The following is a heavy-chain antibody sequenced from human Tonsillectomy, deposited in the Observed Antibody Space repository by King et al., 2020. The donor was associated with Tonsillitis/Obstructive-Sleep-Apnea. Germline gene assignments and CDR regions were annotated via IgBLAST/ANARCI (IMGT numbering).Heavy chain of an antibody. CDR3: ARSTMFGVVITPLYFDF. CDR2: INHSGSN. V-gene: IGHV4-34*01. CDR1: GGSFSGYY. J-gene: IGHJ4*02. Sequence: VQLQQWGAGLLKPSETLSLTCAVYGGSFSGYYWSWIRQPPGQGLEWIGEINHSGSNNYNPSLKSRVTISVDTSKNQFSLNRSSVTAADTAVYYCARSTMFGVVITPLYFDFWGQGTLVAVSS. D-gene: IGHD3-3*01.